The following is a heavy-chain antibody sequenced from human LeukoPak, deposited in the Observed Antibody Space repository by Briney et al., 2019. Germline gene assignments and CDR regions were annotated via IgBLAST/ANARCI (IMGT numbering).Heavy chain of an antibody. D-gene: IGHD3-3*01. J-gene: IGHJ4*02. V-gene: IGHV3-48*03. CDR1: GFTFSSYE. CDR3: ARDDSYYDFWSGYLQY. CDR2: ISSSGSNI. Sequence: QPGGSLRLSCAASGFTFSSYEMNWVRQAPGKGLEWVSYISSSGSNIYYADSVKGRFTISRDNAKNSLYLQMNSLRAEDTAVYYCARDDSYYDFWSGYLQYWGQGTLVTVSP.